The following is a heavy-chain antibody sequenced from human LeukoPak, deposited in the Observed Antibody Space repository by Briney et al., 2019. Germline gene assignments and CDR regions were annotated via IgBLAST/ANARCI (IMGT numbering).Heavy chain of an antibody. CDR3: ASVGASGSYVFTDY. Sequence: SETLSLTCAVYGESFSGYYWSWIRQPPGKGLEWIGEINHSGSTNYNPSLKSRVTISVDTSKNQFSLKLSSVTAADTAVYYCASVGASGSYVFTDYWGQGTLVTVSS. D-gene: IGHD1-26*01. CDR1: GESFSGYY. CDR2: INHSGST. J-gene: IGHJ4*02. V-gene: IGHV4-34*01.